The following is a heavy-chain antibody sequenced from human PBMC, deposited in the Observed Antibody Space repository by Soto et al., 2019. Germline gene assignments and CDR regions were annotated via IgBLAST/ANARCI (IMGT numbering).Heavy chain of an antibody. CDR2: INPSGGST. CDR1: GYTFTSYK. J-gene: IGHJ4*01. CDR3: ARREAPGTMDY. V-gene: IGHV1-46*01. D-gene: IGHD1-1*01. Sequence: ASVKVSCKASGYTFTSYKIHWVRQAPGQGLEWMGVINPSGGSTTYAQKFQGRVTMTRDTSTSTVYMELSSLRSEDTAIYFCARREAPGTMDYWGQGTLVTVPQ.